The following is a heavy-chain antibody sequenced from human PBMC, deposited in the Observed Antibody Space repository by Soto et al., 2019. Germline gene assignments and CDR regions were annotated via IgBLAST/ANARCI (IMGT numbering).Heavy chain of an antibody. CDR1: GGTFSSYA. CDR3: AREGESSGWSGYFDY. D-gene: IGHD6-19*01. V-gene: IGHV1-69*13. J-gene: IGHJ4*02. Sequence: SVKVSCKASGGTFSSYAISWVRQAPGQGLEWMGGIIPIFGTANYAQKFQGRVTITADESTSTAYMELSSLRSEDTAVYYCAREGESSGWSGYFDYWGQGTLDTVSS. CDR2: IIPIFGTA.